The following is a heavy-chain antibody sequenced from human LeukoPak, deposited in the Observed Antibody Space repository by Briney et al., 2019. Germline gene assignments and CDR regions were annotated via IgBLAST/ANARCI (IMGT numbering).Heavy chain of an antibody. D-gene: IGHD3-3*01. CDR3: ASANYDFWSGYYTGPFDY. CDR1: GGSISSYY. J-gene: IGHJ4*02. V-gene: IGHV4-59*01. Sequence: NPSETLSLTCTVSGGSISSYYWSWIRQPPGKGLEWIGYIYYSGSTNYNPSLKSRVTISVDTSKNQLSLKLSSVTAADTAVYYCASANYDFWSGYYTGPFDYWGQGTLVTVSS. CDR2: IYYSGST.